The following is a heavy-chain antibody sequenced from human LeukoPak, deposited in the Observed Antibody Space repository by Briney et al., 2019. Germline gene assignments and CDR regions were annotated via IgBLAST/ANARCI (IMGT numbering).Heavy chain of an antibody. J-gene: IGHJ4*02. D-gene: IGHD3-22*01. CDR3: ARDERSGYYIY. Sequence: PGGSLRLSCEASGFTFGHYWMTWVRQAPGRGLEWVANLKEDGSVKQHADSVRGRFTISRDNTKSLVFLQMSSLKAEDSAVYYCARDERSGYYIYWGQGILVTVSS. V-gene: IGHV3-7*01. CDR2: LKEDGSVK. CDR1: GFTFGHYW.